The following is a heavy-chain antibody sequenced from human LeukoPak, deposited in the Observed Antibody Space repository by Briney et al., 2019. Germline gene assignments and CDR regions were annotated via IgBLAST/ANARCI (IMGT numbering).Heavy chain of an antibody. CDR1: GFTFSSYS. Sequence: GGSLRLSCAASGFTFSSYSMNWVRQAPGKGLEWVSYISSSSTIYYADSVKGRFTISWDNAKKSLYLEMNTLRAEDTAVYYCAREGPVQQQLSYYGMDVWGQGTTVTVSS. CDR2: ISSSSTI. J-gene: IGHJ6*02. D-gene: IGHD6-13*01. V-gene: IGHV3-48*04. CDR3: AREGPVQQQLSYYGMDV.